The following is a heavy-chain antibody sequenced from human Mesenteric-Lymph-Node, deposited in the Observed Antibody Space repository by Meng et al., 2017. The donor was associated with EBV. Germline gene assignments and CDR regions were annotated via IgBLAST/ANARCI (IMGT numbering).Heavy chain of an antibody. V-gene: IGHV3-74*01. Sequence: EVQLVVSGGCLVRPGGSRRLSCAASGFTFSSYWMHWVRQAPGKRLVWVSHINTYGSRTDYADSVKGRFTISRDNAKNTLSLQMNSLRAEDTAVYYCTSDLGGATDFWGQGTLVTVSS. D-gene: IGHD1-26*01. CDR3: TSDLGGATDF. J-gene: IGHJ4*02. CDR1: GFTFSSYW. CDR2: INTYGSRT.